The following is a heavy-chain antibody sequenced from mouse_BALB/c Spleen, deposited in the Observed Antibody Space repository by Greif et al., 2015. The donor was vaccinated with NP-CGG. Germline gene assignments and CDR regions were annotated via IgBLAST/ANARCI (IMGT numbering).Heavy chain of an antibody. D-gene: IGHD2-1*01. Sequence: EVKVEESGGGLVQPGGSLKLSCAASGFDFRRYWMSWVRQAPGKGLEWIGEINPDSSTINYTPSLKDKFIISRDNAKNTLYLQMSKVRSEDTALYYCARPGIYYGNYGFAYWGQGTLVTVSA. CDR2: INPDSSTI. CDR1: GFDFRRYW. J-gene: IGHJ3*01. CDR3: ARPGIYYGNYGFAY. V-gene: IGHV4-1*02.